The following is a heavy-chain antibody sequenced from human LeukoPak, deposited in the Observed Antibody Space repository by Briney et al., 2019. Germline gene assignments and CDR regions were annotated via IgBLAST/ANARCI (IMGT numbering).Heavy chain of an antibody. CDR3: ARSAMCYDFWRGDLY. J-gene: IGHJ4*02. CDR1: GYTFSGYY. V-gene: IGHV1-2*02. CDR2: INPNSGGA. Sequence: ASVKVSCKTSGYTFSGYYMHWVRQAPGQGLEWMGWINPNSGGANYAQKFQGRVTMTRDTSISTAYMELSSLRSDDTAVYYCARSAMCYDFWRGDLYWGQGTLVTVSS. D-gene: IGHD3-3*01.